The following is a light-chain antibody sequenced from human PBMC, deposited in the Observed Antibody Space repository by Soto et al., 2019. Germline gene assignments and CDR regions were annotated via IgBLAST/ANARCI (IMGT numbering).Light chain of an antibody. CDR2: LNSDGSH. J-gene: IGLJ1*01. Sequence: QLVLTQSPSASASLGASVKLTCTLSSGHSNYAIAWHQQQPEKGPRYLMKLNSDGSHRKGDGIPDRFSGSSSGAERYLTISCLQSEDEADYYCQTWGTGIRVFGTGTKVTVL. CDR3: QTWGTGIRV. CDR1: SGHSNYA. V-gene: IGLV4-69*01.